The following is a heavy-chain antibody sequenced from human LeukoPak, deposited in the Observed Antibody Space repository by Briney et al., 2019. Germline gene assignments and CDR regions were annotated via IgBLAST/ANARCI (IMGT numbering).Heavy chain of an antibody. D-gene: IGHD6-19*01. CDR2: ISVSGDNT. Sequence: GGSLRLSCAASGFTFNNYAMSWVRQAPGKGLEWVSAISVSGDNTYYADSVKGRFTISRDNSKNTLYLQMNSLRAEDTAVYYCAKAPHRNRWLVKQYGMDVWGQGTTVTVSS. J-gene: IGHJ6*02. CDR1: GFTFNNYA. CDR3: AKAPHRNRWLVKQYGMDV. V-gene: IGHV3-23*01.